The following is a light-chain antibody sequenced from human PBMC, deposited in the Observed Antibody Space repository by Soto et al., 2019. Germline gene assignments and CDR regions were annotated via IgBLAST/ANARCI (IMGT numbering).Light chain of an antibody. CDR1: SSNMGSNT. J-gene: IGLJ2*01. V-gene: IGLV1-44*01. CDR2: SST. CDR3: AAWDDSLNGVV. Sequence: QAVVTQPPSASGTPGQRVTISCSGSSSNMGSNTANWYQQLPGTAPKLLIYSSTLRPSGVPDRFFGSKSGTSASLAISGLQSEDEADYYCAAWDDSLNGVVFGGGTKLTVL.